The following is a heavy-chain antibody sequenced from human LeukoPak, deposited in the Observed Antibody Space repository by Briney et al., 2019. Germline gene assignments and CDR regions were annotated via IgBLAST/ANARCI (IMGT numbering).Heavy chain of an antibody. CDR2: IYRSGST. Sequence: SETLSLTCTVSGDSISSGTYYWIWIRQPAGKGLEWIGEIYRSGSTNYNPSLKSRVTISVDKSKNQFSLKLSSVTAADTAMYYCARYRGASGYHFDYWGQGTLVTVSS. J-gene: IGHJ4*02. CDR3: ARYRGASGYHFDY. CDR1: GDSISSGTYY. D-gene: IGHD5-12*01. V-gene: IGHV4-61*10.